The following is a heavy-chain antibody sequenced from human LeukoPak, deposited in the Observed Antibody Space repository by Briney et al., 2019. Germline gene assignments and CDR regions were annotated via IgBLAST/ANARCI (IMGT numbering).Heavy chain of an antibody. CDR2: IKQDGSEK. Sequence: PGGSLRLSCAASGFTFSSYWMSWVRQAPGKGLEWVANIKQDGSEKYYVDSVKGRFTISRDNAKNSLYLQMNSLRAEDTAVYHCAREVYYDSSGYYPEGDWFDLWGQGTLVTVSS. V-gene: IGHV3-7*01. CDR3: AREVYYDSSGYYPEGDWFDL. CDR1: GFTFSSYW. D-gene: IGHD3-22*01. J-gene: IGHJ5*02.